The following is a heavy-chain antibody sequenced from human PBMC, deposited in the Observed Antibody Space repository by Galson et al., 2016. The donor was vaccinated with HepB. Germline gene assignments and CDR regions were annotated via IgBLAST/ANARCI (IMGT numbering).Heavy chain of an antibody. CDR3: ARVGRCGFLDS. Sequence: SETLSLTCTVSGGPLNDYYWTWIRKPPGKGLEWIAYIYYSGSNNYNPSLKSRATIAIDTSRNQFYLTLSSVTAADTGMYYCARVGRCGFLDSWGRGNMVIVSS. CDR2: IYYSGSN. D-gene: IGHD2-21*01. V-gene: IGHV4-59*01. CDR1: GGPLNDYY. J-gene: IGHJ4*02.